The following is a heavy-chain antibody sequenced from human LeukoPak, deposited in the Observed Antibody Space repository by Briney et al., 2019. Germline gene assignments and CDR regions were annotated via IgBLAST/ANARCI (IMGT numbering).Heavy chain of an antibody. Sequence: GGSLRLSCAASGFTLSNYAMQWVRQAPGKGLEWVAVISYDGSNKYYADSVKGRFTISRDSSKNTLYLQMSSLRAEDTALYYCARDHDYESSGYYFDAFAIWGQGTMVTVSS. J-gene: IGHJ3*02. D-gene: IGHD3-22*01. CDR2: ISYDGSNK. V-gene: IGHV3-30-3*01. CDR3: ARDHDYESSGYYFDAFAI. CDR1: GFTLSNYA.